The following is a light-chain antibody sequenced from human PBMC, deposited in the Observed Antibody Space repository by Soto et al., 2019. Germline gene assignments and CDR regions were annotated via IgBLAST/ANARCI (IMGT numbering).Light chain of an antibody. CDR1: QSVSTR. Sequence: DIPMTQSPSTLSASVGDRVTITCRASQSVSTRLAWYQQKRGKAPELLIYDASSLKSGGPSRFSGSGSGTEFSLTISSLQPDDFATYYCQQYNTYSAFGQGNKVEIK. CDR2: DAS. J-gene: IGKJ1*01. V-gene: IGKV1-5*01. CDR3: QQYNTYSA.